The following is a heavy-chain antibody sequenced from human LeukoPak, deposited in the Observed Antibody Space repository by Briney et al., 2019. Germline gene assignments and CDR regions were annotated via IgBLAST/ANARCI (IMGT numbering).Heavy chain of an antibody. D-gene: IGHD6-19*01. Sequence: GGSLRLSCAASGFTFSSYSMNWVRQAPGKGLEWVSSISSSSSYIYYADSVKGRFTISRDNAENSLYLQMNSLRAEDTAVYYCARDSEQWLVGVFDYWGQGTLVTVSS. CDR3: ARDSEQWLVGVFDY. V-gene: IGHV3-21*01. J-gene: IGHJ4*02. CDR2: ISSSSSYI. CDR1: GFTFSSYS.